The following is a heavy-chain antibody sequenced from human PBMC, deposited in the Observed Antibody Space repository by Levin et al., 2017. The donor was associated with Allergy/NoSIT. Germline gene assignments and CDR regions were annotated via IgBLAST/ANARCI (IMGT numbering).Heavy chain of an antibody. CDR3: ARVTIVGATNHYYGMDV. D-gene: IGHD1-26*01. Sequence: ASVKVSCKASGYTFTSYDINWVRQATGQGLEWMGWMNPNSGNTGYAQKFQGRVTMTRNTSISTAYMELSSLRSEDTAVYYCARVTIVGATNHYYGMDVWGQGTTVTVSS. CDR2: MNPNSGNT. J-gene: IGHJ6*02. V-gene: IGHV1-8*01. CDR1: GYTFTSYD.